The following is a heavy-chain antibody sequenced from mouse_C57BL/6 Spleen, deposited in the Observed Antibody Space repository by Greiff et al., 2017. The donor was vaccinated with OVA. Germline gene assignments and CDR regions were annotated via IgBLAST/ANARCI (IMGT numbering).Heavy chain of an antibody. CDR2: ISGGGGNT. Sequence: EVKVVESGGGLVKPGGSLKLSCAASGFTFSSYTMSWVRQTPEKRLEWVATISGGGGNTYYPDSVKGRFTISRDNAKNTLYLQMSSLRSEDTALYYCARQAITTVFDYWGQGTTLTVSS. CDR3: ARQAITTVFDY. D-gene: IGHD1-1*01. V-gene: IGHV5-9*01. CDR1: GFTFSSYT. J-gene: IGHJ2*01.